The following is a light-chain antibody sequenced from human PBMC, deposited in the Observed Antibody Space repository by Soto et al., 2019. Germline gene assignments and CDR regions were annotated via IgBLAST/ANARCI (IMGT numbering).Light chain of an antibody. Sequence: DIPMTQSPSTLSASVGDRVTITCRASQSISHFLAWYQQKPGKVPKLLIYDASNLGSGVPSRFSGSGSGTDFTLTISGLQPDDFTTYYCQQYTSYSLAFGQGTKVDLK. CDR3: QQYTSYSLA. CDR1: QSISHF. V-gene: IGKV1-5*01. CDR2: DAS. J-gene: IGKJ1*01.